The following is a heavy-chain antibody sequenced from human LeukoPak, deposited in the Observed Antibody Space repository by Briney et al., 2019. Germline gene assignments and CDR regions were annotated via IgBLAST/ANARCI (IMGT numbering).Heavy chain of an antibody. D-gene: IGHD2-15*01. CDR1: GYTFTNYA. Sequence: ASVKVSCKASGYTFTNYAMHWVRQAPGQRFEWVGWINAANGNTKYSEKFQGRVTITRDTSANTAYMELSSLRSEDTAVHYCARDLGYCSGGSCTEFIYWGQGTLVTVSS. J-gene: IGHJ4*02. CDR2: INAANGNT. CDR3: ARDLGYCSGGSCTEFIY. V-gene: IGHV1-3*01.